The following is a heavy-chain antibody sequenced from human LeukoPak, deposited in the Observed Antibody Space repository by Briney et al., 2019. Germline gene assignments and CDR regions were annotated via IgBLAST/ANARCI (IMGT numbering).Heavy chain of an antibody. CDR1: GFTFSSYN. D-gene: IGHD1-7*01. Sequence: NPGGSLRLSCAASGFTFSSYNMKWVRQAPGKGLEWVSSISTSSSYIYYADSVKGRFTISRDNAKNSLYLQMNSLRAEDTAVYYCARDRDWNSGFDYWGQGTLVTVSS. J-gene: IGHJ4*02. V-gene: IGHV3-21*01. CDR3: ARDRDWNSGFDY. CDR2: ISTSSSYI.